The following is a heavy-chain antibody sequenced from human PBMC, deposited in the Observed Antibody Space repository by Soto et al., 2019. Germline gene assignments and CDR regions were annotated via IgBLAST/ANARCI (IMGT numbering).Heavy chain of an antibody. D-gene: IGHD3-22*01. CDR2: ISGSGGST. CDR3: TKRRYYDDSSGYDY. CDR1: GFTFSSYA. V-gene: IGHV3-23*01. Sequence: AGGSLRLSCAASGFTFSSYAMSWVRQAPGKGLEWVSAISGSGGSTYYADSVKGRFTISRDSSKNTLYLQMNSLRAGDTAVYYCTKRRYYDDSSGYDYWGQGTLVTVSS. J-gene: IGHJ4*02.